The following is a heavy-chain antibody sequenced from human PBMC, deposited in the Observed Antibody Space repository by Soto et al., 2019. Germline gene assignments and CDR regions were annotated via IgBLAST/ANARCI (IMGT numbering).Heavy chain of an antibody. CDR3: ARENLYYGDSYYYYYYMDV. J-gene: IGHJ6*03. D-gene: IGHD4-17*01. CDR2: IYYSGST. Sequence: SETLSLTCTVSGGSISSYYWSWIRQPPGKGLEWIGYIYYSGSTNYNPSLKSRVTISVDTSKNQFSLKLSSVTAADTAVYYCARENLYYGDSYYYYYYMDVWGKGTTVTVSS. CDR1: GGSISSYY. V-gene: IGHV4-59*01.